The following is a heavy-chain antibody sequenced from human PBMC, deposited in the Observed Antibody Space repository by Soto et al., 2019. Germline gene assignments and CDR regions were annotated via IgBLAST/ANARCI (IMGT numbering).Heavy chain of an antibody. CDR1: GFTFSSYW. CDR2: INSDGSKT. J-gene: IGHJ4*02. CDR3: AIDHFETNAPYYFDH. Sequence: EVQLVESGGVLVQPGRSLRLSCAASGFTFSSYWMHWVRQAPGKGLVWVSPINSDGSKTTYADSVKGPFTVSRDNTKSKLFVQMSSLRAKDTAVYYCAIDHFETNAPYYFDHWGQGTLVTVSS. D-gene: IGHD2-8*01. V-gene: IGHV3-74*03.